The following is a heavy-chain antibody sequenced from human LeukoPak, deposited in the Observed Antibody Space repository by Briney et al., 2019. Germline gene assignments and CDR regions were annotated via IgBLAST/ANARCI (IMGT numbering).Heavy chain of an antibody. D-gene: IGHD3-22*01. V-gene: IGHV4-59*01. CDR1: GDSISSYY. CDR3: ASGMIPSAWGSFDY. CDR2: IYYSGST. J-gene: IGHJ4*02. Sequence: SETLSLTCTVSGDSISSYYWSWIRQPPGKGLEWIGYIYYSGSTNYNPSLKSRVTISVDTSKNQFSLKLSSVTAADTAVYYCASGMIPSAWGSFDYWGQGTLVTVSS.